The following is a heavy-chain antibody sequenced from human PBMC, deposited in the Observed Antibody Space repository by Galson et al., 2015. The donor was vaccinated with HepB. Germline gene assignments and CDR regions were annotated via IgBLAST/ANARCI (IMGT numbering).Heavy chain of an antibody. V-gene: IGHV4-59*01. CDR2: IYYSGST. J-gene: IGHJ2*01. CDR1: GGSISSYY. CDR3: AREAGDL. Sequence: QVQLQESGPGLVKPSETLSLTCTVSGGSISSYYWSWIRQPPGKGLEWIGYIYYSGSTNYNPSLKSRVTISVDTSKNQFSLKLSSVTAADTAVYYCAREAGDLWGRGTLVTVSS.